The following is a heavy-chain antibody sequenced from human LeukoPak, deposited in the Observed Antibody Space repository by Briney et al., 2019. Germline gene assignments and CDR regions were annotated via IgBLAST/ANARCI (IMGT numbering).Heavy chain of an antibody. CDR1: GGSISSYY. D-gene: IGHD3-22*01. CDR2: IYTGGST. J-gene: IGHJ4*02. V-gene: IGHV4-4*07. Sequence: PSETLSLICTVSGGSISSYYWNWIRQPAGKGLEWIGRIYTGGSTNYNPSLKSRVTMSVDTSKNQFSLKLSSVTAADTAMYYCAIDISGLNFDYWGQGTLVTASS. CDR3: AIDISGLNFDY.